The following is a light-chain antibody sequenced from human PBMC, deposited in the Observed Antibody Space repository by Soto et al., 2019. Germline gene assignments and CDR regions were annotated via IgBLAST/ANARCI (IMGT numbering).Light chain of an antibody. CDR1: QVIGNY. CDR3: QKYNSGLIT. Sequence: DIQMTQSPSSLSASVGDRVTITCRASQVIGNYLAWYQQKPGKVPKLLIYGAYTLQSGVPSRFSGSGSGTDFTLTISSLRPEDVAIYYCQKYNSGLITFGQGTRLEIK. CDR2: GAY. V-gene: IGKV1-27*01. J-gene: IGKJ5*01.